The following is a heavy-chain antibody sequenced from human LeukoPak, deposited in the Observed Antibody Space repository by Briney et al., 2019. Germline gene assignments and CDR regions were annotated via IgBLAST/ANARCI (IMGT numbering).Heavy chain of an antibody. CDR3: ARDSGILYYGMDV. J-gene: IGHJ6*02. D-gene: IGHD1-14*01. V-gene: IGHV4-4*07. CDR1: GGPISSYY. Sequence: SETLSLICTVSGGPISSYYWSWIRQPTGKGLEWIGRIYTSGSTNYNPSLRSRVTMSVDTSKNQFSLKLSSVTAADTAVYYCARDSGILYYGMDVWGQGTTVTVSS. CDR2: IYTSGST.